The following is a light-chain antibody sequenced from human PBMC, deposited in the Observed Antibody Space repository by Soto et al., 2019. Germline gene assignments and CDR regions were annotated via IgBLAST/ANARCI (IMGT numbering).Light chain of an antibody. CDR2: GAS. CDR3: QQYNTWPRT. V-gene: IGKV3-15*01. Sequence: EIVIPQSPATLSMSPGERATRSCRASHNIKDYLDWFQQKPCQAPRLLIYGASTRATAIPARFSGSGSGTEFTLSISRLQSEDFAVYYFQQYNTWPRTFGQGTKVET. J-gene: IGKJ1*01. CDR1: HNIKDY.